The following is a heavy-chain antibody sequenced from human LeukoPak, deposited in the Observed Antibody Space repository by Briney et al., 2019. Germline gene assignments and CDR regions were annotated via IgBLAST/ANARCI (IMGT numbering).Heavy chain of an antibody. D-gene: IGHD3-3*01. V-gene: IGHV4-59*08. CDR3: ARHRNDFWSGYAYYFDY. CDR1: GGSISSYY. Sequence: PSETLSLTCTVSGGSISSYYWSWIRQPPGKGLEWIGYIYYSGSTNYNPSLKSRVTISVDTSKNQFSLKLSSVTAAGTAVYYCARHRNDFWSGYAYYFDYWGQGTLVTVSS. CDR2: IYYSGST. J-gene: IGHJ4*02.